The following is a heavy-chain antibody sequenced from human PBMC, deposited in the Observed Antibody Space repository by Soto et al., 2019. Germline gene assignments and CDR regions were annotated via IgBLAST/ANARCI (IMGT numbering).Heavy chain of an antibody. CDR2: IYYSGST. CDR3: ARHNYGSGSTYFDY. D-gene: IGHD3-10*01. CDR1: GGSISSGGYY. J-gene: IGHJ4*02. V-gene: IGHV4-61*08. Sequence: SETLCLTCTVSGGSISSGGYYWSWIRQHPGKGLEWIGYIYYSGSTNYNPSLKSRVTISVDTSKNQFSLKLNSMTAADTAVYYCARHNYGSGSTYFDYWGQGTLVTVSS.